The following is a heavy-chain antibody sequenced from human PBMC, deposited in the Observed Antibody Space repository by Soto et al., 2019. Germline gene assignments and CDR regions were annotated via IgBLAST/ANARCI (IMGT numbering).Heavy chain of an antibody. J-gene: IGHJ3*02. CDR3: AKDPNGDYVGAFDI. D-gene: IGHD4-17*01. CDR2: ISASGART. CDR1: GFTFRNYA. V-gene: IGHV3-23*01. Sequence: ESGGNLVQPGGSLRLSCAASGFTFRNYAMSWVRQAPGAGLEWVSGISASGARTYYAESVKGRFTISRDNSKDTLVLQMNSLRAEDTALYYCAKDPNGDYVGAFDIWGRGTMVTVSS.